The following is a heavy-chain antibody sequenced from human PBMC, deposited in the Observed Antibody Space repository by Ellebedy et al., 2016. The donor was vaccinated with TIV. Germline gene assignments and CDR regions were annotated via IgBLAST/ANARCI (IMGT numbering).Heavy chain of an antibody. CDR2: INHSGST. Sequence: SETLSLTCAVYGGSFSGYYWSWIRQPPGKGLEWIGEINHSGSTNYNPSLKSRVTISVDTSKNQFSLKLSSVTAADTAVYYCARDKWGGLAAMVTVDDWGQGTLVIVSS. D-gene: IGHD5-18*01. V-gene: IGHV4-34*01. CDR1: GGSFSGYY. J-gene: IGHJ4*02. CDR3: ARDKWGGLAAMVTVDD.